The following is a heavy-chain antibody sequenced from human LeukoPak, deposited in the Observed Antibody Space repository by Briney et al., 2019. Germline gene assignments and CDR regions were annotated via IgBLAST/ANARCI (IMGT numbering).Heavy chain of an antibody. J-gene: IGHJ4*02. CDR2: ISGSGGST. V-gene: IGHV3-23*01. D-gene: IGHD3-22*01. Sequence: GGSLRLSCAASGFTFSSYAMSWVRQAPGKALEWVSAISGSGGSTYYADSVKGRFTISRDNSKNTLYLQMNSLRAEDTAVYYCAKDITYYYDSSGYPGFDYWGQGTLVTVSS. CDR3: AKDITYYYDSSGYPGFDY. CDR1: GFTFSSYA.